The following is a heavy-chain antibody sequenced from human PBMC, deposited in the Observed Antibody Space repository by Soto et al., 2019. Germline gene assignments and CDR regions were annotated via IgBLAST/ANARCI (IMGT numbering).Heavy chain of an antibody. D-gene: IGHD3-10*01. Sequence: QVQLVESGGGVVQPGTSLRLSCAASGFRFKSFVMPWVRQAPGKGLEWVAFTSYDGNNKDYGDSVKGRFTVSRDNSQNTLHLQMDLLRPQDTALYYCARSGTTGGFDLWGQGTLVSVSS. J-gene: IGHJ4*02. V-gene: IGHV3-30*19. CDR2: TSYDGNNK. CDR3: ARSGTTGGFDL. CDR1: GFRFKSFV.